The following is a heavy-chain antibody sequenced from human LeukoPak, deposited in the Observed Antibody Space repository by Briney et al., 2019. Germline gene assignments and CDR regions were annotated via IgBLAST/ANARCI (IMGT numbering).Heavy chain of an antibody. Sequence: GGSLRLSCAASGFTFSTYAMSWVRQAPGKGLEWVSGISGSGGSTYYADSVKGRFTISRDNSKNTLYLQMNSLRAEDTAVYYCASFSLLWFGEYHYWGQGTLVTVSS. D-gene: IGHD3-10*01. J-gene: IGHJ4*02. CDR1: GFTFSTYA. CDR3: ASFSLLWFGEYHY. CDR2: ISGSGGST. V-gene: IGHV3-23*01.